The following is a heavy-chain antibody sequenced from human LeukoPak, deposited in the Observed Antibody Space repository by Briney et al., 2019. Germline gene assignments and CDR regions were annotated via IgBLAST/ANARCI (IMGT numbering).Heavy chain of an antibody. V-gene: IGHV3-20*01. CDR3: ARGGYGDYAFDI. CDR2: INWNGGST. Sequence: GGSLRLSCAASGFTFDDYGMSWVRQAPGKGLEWVSGINWNGGSTGYADSVKGRFTISRDNAKNSLYLQMNSLRAEDTALYHCARGGYGDYAFDIWGQGTMVTVSS. D-gene: IGHD4-17*01. J-gene: IGHJ3*02. CDR1: GFTFDDYG.